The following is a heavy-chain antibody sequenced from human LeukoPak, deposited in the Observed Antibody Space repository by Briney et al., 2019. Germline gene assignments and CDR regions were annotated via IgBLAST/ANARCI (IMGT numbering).Heavy chain of an antibody. V-gene: IGHV3-66*01. Sequence: GGSLRLSCAASGFTVSSNYMSWVRQAPGKGLEWVSVIYSGGSTYYADSVQGRFTISRDNSKNTLYLQMNSLRAEDTAVYYCAIYYDILNGHAGYFDYWGQGTLVTVS. CDR1: GFTVSSNY. CDR3: AIYYDILNGHAGYFDY. J-gene: IGHJ4*02. D-gene: IGHD3-9*01. CDR2: IYSGGST.